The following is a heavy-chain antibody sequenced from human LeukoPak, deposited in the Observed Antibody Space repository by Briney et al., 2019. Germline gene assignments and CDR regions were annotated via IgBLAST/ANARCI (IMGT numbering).Heavy chain of an antibody. CDR3: AKNELIWFGELAPVYYFDY. CDR1: GFTFSSYA. D-gene: IGHD3-10*01. J-gene: IGHJ4*02. CDR2: ISGSGGST. V-gene: IGHV3-23*01. Sequence: GGSLRLSCAASGFTFSSYAMSWVRQAPGKGLEWVSAISGSGGSTYYADSVKGRFTISRDNSKNTLYLQMNSLRAEDTAVYYCAKNELIWFGELAPVYYFDYWGQGTLVTVSS.